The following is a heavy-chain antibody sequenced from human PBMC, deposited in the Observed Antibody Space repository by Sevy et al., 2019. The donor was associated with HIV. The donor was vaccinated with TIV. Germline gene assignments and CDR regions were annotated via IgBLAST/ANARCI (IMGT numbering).Heavy chain of an antibody. J-gene: IGHJ6*02. Sequence: ASVKVSCKASGYTFTDYYIHWARQAPGRGLEWMAWINPNDDVTNYAQRFQGGVTVTRDTSVSTAYMELRGLRYDDTAIYYCARLTTMPTSDLYGMDVWGQGTTVTVSS. CDR1: GYTFTDYY. CDR3: ARLTTMPTSDLYGMDV. V-gene: IGHV1-2*02. CDR2: INPNDDVT. D-gene: IGHD4-17*01.